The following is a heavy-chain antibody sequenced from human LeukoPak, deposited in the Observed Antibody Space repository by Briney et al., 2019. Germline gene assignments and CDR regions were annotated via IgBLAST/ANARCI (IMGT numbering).Heavy chain of an antibody. J-gene: IGHJ6*04. V-gene: IGHV3-11*04. D-gene: IGHD3-10*02. CDR1: GFTFNNAW. CDR3: AELGITMIGGV. Sequence: GGSLRLSCAASGFTFNNAWMSWVRQAPGKGLEWVSYISSSGSTIYYADSVKGRFTISRDNAKNSLYLQMNSLRAEDTAVYYCAELGITMIGGVWGKGTTVTISS. CDR2: ISSSGSTI.